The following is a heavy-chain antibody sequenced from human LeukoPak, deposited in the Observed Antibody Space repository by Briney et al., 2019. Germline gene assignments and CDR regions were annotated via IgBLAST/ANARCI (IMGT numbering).Heavy chain of an antibody. CDR1: GGSFSGYY. D-gene: IGHD3-22*01. Sequence: SETLSLTCAVYGGSFSGYYWGWIRQPPGKGLEWIGEIDHSGSTYYNPSLTSRVTISVDTSKNQFSLKLSSVTAADTAVYYCARLEMDDSSGYYAFDIWGQGTMVTVSS. CDR2: IDHSGST. CDR3: ARLEMDDSSGYYAFDI. J-gene: IGHJ3*02. V-gene: IGHV4-34*01.